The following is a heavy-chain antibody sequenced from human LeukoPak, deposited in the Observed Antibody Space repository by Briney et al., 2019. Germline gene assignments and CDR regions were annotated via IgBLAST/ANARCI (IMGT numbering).Heavy chain of an antibody. CDR1: GFTVSSNY. CDR2: IYSGGST. D-gene: IGHD5-24*01. Sequence: GGSLRLSRAASGFTVSSNYMSWVRQAPGKGLEWVSVIYSGGSTYYADSVKGRFTISRDNSKNTLYLQMNSLRAEDTAVYYCARDFRGYYYGMDVWGQGTTVTVSS. J-gene: IGHJ6*02. V-gene: IGHV3-53*01. CDR3: ARDFRGYYYGMDV.